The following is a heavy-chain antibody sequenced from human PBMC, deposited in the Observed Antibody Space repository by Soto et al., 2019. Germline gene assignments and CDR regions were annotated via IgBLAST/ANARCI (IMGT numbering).Heavy chain of an antibody. J-gene: IGHJ4*01. CDR3: ARLPRDCNKTSCYYADH. V-gene: IGHV5-51*01. D-gene: IGHD3-3*01. CDR1: GYDFNTNW. CDR2: MYPGDSDT. Sequence: PGESLKISCRGSGYDFNTNWFGCVRQLPGKGLEWLGIMYPGDSDTRYNPSLQGRVTLSVDVTVSTAFLQWRSLKTSDTGMYFCARLPRDCNKTSCYYADHWGHGTQVTVSS.